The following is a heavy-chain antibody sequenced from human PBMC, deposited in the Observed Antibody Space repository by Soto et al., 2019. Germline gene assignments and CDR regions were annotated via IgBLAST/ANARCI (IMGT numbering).Heavy chain of an antibody. CDR2: IYHSGST. CDR3: ARVNGALYYYGSGSYSFDY. CDR1: GGSISSSNW. D-gene: IGHD3-10*01. V-gene: IGHV4-4*02. J-gene: IGHJ4*02. Sequence: SETLSLTCAVSGGSISSSNWWSWVRQPPGKGLEWIGEIYHSGSTNYNPSLKSRVTISVDKSKNQFSLKLSSVTAADTAVYYCARVNGALYYYGSGSYSFDYWGQGTLVTVSS.